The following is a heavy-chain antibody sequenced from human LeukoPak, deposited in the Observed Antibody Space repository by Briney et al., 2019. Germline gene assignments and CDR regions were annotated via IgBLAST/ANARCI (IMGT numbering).Heavy chain of an antibody. Sequence: PGGSLRLSCAASGFTFSSYWMSWFRQAPGKGLEWVANIKQDGSEKYYVDSVKGRFTISRDNAKNSLYLQMNCLRAEDTAVYYCVFSAAYDFWSGYWRTDAFDIWGQGTMVTVSS. J-gene: IGHJ3*02. V-gene: IGHV3-7*01. CDR1: GFTFSSYW. D-gene: IGHD3-3*01. CDR3: VFSAAYDFWSGYWRTDAFDI. CDR2: IKQDGSEK.